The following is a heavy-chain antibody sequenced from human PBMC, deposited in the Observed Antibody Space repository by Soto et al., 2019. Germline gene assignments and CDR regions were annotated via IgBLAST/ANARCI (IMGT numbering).Heavy chain of an antibody. CDR3: AGTIAAHRYYYYYYGMDV. D-gene: IGHD6-13*01. J-gene: IGHJ6*02. V-gene: IGHV3-33*01. CDR2: IWYDGSNK. Sequence: ESGGGVVQPGRSLRLSCAASGFTFSSYGMHWVRQAPGKGLEWVAVIWYDGSNKYYADSVKGRFTISRDNSKNTLYLQMNSLRAEDTAVYYCAGTIAAHRYYYYYYGMDVWGQGTTVTVSS. CDR1: GFTFSSYG.